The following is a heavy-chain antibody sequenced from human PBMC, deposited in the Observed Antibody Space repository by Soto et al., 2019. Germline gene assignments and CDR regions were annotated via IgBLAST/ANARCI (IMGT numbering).Heavy chain of an antibody. CDR3: ATTPSGRKGEEGY. V-gene: IGHV3-30-3*01. J-gene: IGHJ4*02. Sequence: QVQLVESGGGVVQPGRSLRLSCAASGFTFSSYAMHWVRQAPGKGLEWVAVISYDGSNKYYADSVKGRFTISRDNSKNTRYLQRNSLRAEDTAVYYCATTPSGRKGEEGYWGQGTLVTVSS. D-gene: IGHD1-26*01. CDR1: GFTFSSYA. CDR2: ISYDGSNK.